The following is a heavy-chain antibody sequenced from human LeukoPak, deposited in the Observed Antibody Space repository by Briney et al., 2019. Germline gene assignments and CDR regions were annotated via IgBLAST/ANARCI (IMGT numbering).Heavy chain of an antibody. CDR2: ISHSGST. Sequence: SQTLSLTCAVSGGSISSATYSWSWIRQPPGKGLEWIGYISHSGSTNYNPSLKSRVTISVDTSKNQFSLKLCSVTAADTAVYYCARGRGDFWSGYYCFDYWGQGTLVTVSS. CDR3: ARGRGDFWSGYYCFDY. V-gene: IGHV4-30-2*01. D-gene: IGHD3-3*01. J-gene: IGHJ4*02. CDR1: GGSISSATYS.